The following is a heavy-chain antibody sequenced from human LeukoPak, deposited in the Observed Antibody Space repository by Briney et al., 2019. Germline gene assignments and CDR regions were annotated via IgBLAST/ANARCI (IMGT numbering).Heavy chain of an antibody. Sequence: GGSLRLSCAASGFIFKAYTMTWVRQAPGKGLEWVSSITGDCKYITYADSVKGRFTISRDNAKNSLYLQVASLRGDDTATYYCAREGNDYYYDQWGQGTLVTVSP. CDR3: AREGNDYYYDQ. D-gene: IGHD3-16*01. CDR2: ITGDCKYI. CDR1: GFIFKAYT. J-gene: IGHJ4*02. V-gene: IGHV3-21*01.